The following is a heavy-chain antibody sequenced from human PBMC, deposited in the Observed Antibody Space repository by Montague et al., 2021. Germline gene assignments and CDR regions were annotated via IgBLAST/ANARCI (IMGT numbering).Heavy chain of an antibody. Sequence: SETLSHTCSVSGDSVRCGIYHWGWIRQSPGKGLEWIGYICDGGSATYKTSLGSRVTMSLDTSSNQFSLNLRSATAADTAVYYCAAYYYGGGGRGSWGQGTLVTVSS. V-gene: IGHV4-61*01. J-gene: IGHJ5*02. D-gene: IGHD3-22*01. CDR2: ICDGGSA. CDR3: AAYYYGGGGRGS. CDR1: GDSVRCGIYH.